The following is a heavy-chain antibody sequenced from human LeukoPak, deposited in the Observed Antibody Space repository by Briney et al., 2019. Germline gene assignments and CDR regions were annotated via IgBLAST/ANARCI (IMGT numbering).Heavy chain of an antibody. Sequence: SETLSLTCTVSGGSISSSSYYWGWIRQPPGKGLEWIGSIYYSGSTYYNPSLKSRVTISVDTSKNQFSLKLSSVTAADTAMYYCARDRYSSGWSETKGGNNYYMDVWGKGTTVTISS. V-gene: IGHV4-39*07. J-gene: IGHJ6*03. D-gene: IGHD6-19*01. CDR1: GGSISSSSYY. CDR3: ARDRYSSGWSETKGGNNYYMDV. CDR2: IYYSGST.